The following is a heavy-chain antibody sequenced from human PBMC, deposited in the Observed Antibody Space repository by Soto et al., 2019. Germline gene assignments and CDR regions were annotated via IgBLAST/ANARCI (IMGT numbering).Heavy chain of an antibody. CDR1: GYTFTSYY. Sequence: QVQLVQSGAEVKKPGASVKVSCKASGYTFTSYYMHWVRQAPGQGLEWMGIINPSGGSTSYAQKFQGRVTMTRDTSTSTVYMELSSLRSEDTAVYYCARGANYYGSGSYQPPRYYYYYGMDVWGQGTTVTVSS. CDR3: ARGANYYGSGSYQPPRYYYYYGMDV. D-gene: IGHD3-10*01. CDR2: INPSGGST. V-gene: IGHV1-46*01. J-gene: IGHJ6*02.